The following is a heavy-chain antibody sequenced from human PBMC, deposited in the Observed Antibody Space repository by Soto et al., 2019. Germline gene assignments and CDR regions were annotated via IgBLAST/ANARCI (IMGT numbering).Heavy chain of an antibody. V-gene: IGHV7-4-1*01. CDR3: GRLYKKWQVEGSDVFDI. D-gene: IGHD6-19*01. CDR1: GYTFITYT. CDR2: INTNTGNP. Sequence: QVQLVQSGSELEKPGASVKVSCKASGYTFITYTMNWVRQAPGQGLEWMGWINTNTGNPTYAQGFTGRFVFSLDTSVSTAYVQICSLKAEDTAAHSCGRLYKKWQVEGSDVFDIWGQGTMVTVSS. J-gene: IGHJ3*02.